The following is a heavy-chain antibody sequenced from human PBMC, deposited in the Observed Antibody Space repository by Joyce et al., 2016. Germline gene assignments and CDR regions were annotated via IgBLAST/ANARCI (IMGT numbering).Heavy chain of an antibody. D-gene: IGHD3-3*01. Sequence: QVQLVQSGAEVKKPGASAKVSCKASGYTFTIYEMHWVRQAPAQGVEVMGRINPGGGSRTYAQKFQGRVTMTRDTTTGTVYMKLSSLGSEDTAVYYCARDPNYKFWSGPYYYGMDIWGQGTTVTVSS. J-gene: IGHJ6*02. CDR1: GYTFTIYE. CDR2: INPGGGSR. CDR3: ARDPNYKFWSGPYYYGMDI. V-gene: IGHV1-46*01.